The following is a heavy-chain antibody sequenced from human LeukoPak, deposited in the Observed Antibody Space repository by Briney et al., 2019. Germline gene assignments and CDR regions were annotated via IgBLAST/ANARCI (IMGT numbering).Heavy chain of an antibody. CDR2: ISSSSSYI. CDR1: GFTFSSYS. D-gene: IGHD3-22*01. J-gene: IGHJ4*02. V-gene: IGHV3-21*01. Sequence: GGSLRLSCAASGFTFSSYSMNWVRQAPGKGLEWVSSISSSSSYIYYADSVKGRFTISRDNAKNSLHLQMNSLRAEDTAVYYCARGSYYDSSGYGYWGQGTLVTVSS. CDR3: ARGSYYDSSGYGY.